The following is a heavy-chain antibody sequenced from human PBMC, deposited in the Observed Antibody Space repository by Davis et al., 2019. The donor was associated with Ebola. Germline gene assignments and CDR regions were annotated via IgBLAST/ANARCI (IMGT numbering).Heavy chain of an antibody. CDR2: VYYSGST. Sequence: PSETLSLTCTVSGGSISSYYWSWIRQPPGKGLEWIGYVYYSGSTNYNPSLKSRVTISVDRSKNQFSLKLSSVTAADTAVYYCARDQPKAYYDFWSGYYMDAFDIWGQGTMVTVSS. CDR3: ARDQPKAYYDFWSGYYMDAFDI. V-gene: IGHV4-59*12. CDR1: GGSISSYY. D-gene: IGHD3-3*01. J-gene: IGHJ3*02.